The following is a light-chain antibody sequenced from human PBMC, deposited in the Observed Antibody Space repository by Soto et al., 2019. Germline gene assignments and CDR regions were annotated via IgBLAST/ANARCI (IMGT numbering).Light chain of an antibody. CDR1: QSLLYSDGNTY. CDR2: KVS. CDR3: MQGTLWPPYA. V-gene: IGKV2-30*01. J-gene: IGKJ2*01. Sequence: DVVMTQSPLSLPVTLGQPASISCRSSQSLLYSDGNTYLNWFQQRPGQSPRRLIYKVSNRDSGVPDRFSGSGSGPDFTLQISRVEAEDVGVYYCMQGTLWPPYAFGQGTKLEIK.